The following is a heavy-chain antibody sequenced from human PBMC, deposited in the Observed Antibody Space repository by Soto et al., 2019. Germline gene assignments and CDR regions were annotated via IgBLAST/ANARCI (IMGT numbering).Heavy chain of an antibody. D-gene: IGHD3-3*01. CDR3: ARGAILNGMDV. CDR2: ISSSSSYT. J-gene: IGHJ6*02. Sequence: PGGSLRLSCAVSGFTFSDYYMSWIRQAPGKGLEWVSYISSSSSYTNYADSVKGRFTISRDNAKNSLYLQMNSLRAEDTAVYYCARGAILNGMDVWGQGTTVTVSS. V-gene: IGHV3-11*06. CDR1: GFTFSDYY.